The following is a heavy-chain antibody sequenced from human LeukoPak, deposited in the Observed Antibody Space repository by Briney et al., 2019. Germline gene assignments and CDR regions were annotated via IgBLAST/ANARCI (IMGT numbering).Heavy chain of an antibody. CDR3: ARGPLDYDILTGPYGMDV. D-gene: IGHD3-9*01. CDR2: IIPIFGTA. V-gene: IGHV1-69*13. Sequence: SVKVSCKASGGTFSSYAISWVRQAPGQGLEWMGGIIPIFGTANYAQKFQGRVMITADESTSTAYMELSSLRSEDTAVYYCARGPLDYDILTGPYGMDVWGKGTTVTVSS. CDR1: GGTFSSYA. J-gene: IGHJ6*04.